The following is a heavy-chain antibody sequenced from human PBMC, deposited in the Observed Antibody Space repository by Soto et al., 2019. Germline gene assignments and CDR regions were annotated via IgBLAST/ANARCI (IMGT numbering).Heavy chain of an antibody. D-gene: IGHD3-10*01. J-gene: IGHJ5*02. CDR2: IWYDGSNK. CDR3: ARQVPLMVREPNWFDP. CDR1: GFTFSSYS. Sequence: GGSLRLSCAASGFTFSSYSMHWVRQAPGKGLEWVAVIWYDGSNKYYADSVKGRFTISRDNSKNTLYLQMNSLRAEDTAVYYCARQVPLMVREPNWFDPWGQGTLVTVSS. V-gene: IGHV3-33*01.